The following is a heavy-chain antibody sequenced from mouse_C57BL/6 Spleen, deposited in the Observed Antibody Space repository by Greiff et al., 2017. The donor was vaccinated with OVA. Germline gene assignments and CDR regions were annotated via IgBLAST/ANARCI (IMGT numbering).Heavy chain of an antibody. CDR2: INPSNGGT. V-gene: IGHV1-53*01. J-gene: IGHJ4*01. Sequence: QVHVKQPGTELVKPGASVTLSCKASGYTFTSYWMHWVKPRPGQGLEWIGNINPSNGGTNYNEKFKSKATLTVDKSSSTAYMQLSSLTSEDSAVYYCARSGFDYDAMDYWGQGTSVTVSS. CDR1: GYTFTSYW. D-gene: IGHD1-3*01. CDR3: ARSGFDYDAMDY.